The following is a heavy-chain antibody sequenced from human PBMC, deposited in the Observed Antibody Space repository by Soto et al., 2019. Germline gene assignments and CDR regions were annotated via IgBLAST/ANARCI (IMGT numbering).Heavy chain of an antibody. V-gene: IGHV3-48*02. D-gene: IGHD6-13*01. J-gene: IGHJ3*02. CDR3: ARGKVAAAGPYGFDI. Sequence: ELQLVESGGGLVQPGGSLRLSCAASVFTFSSYIMNWVRQAPVKWLDLVSYISSGSSTIFYPDSVKGRFTISRDNANGSLYLQMNRLRDEDTAVYYCARGKVAAAGPYGFDIWGQGTMVTVSS. CDR2: ISSGSSTI. CDR1: VFTFSSYI.